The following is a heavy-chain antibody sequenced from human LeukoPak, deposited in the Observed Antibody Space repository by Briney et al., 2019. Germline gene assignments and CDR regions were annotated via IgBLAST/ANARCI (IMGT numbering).Heavy chain of an antibody. CDR3: AREYVVPAYYYYGMDV. V-gene: IGHV1-2*04. J-gene: IGHJ6*04. D-gene: IGHD2-2*01. CDR2: INPTSGGT. Sequence: GASVKVSCKASGYTFTGYYMHWVRQAPGQGLEWMGWINPTSGGTNYAQKFQGWVTMTRDTSISTAYMELSRLRSDDTAVYYCAREYVVPAYYYYGMDVWGNGTTITVSS. CDR1: GYTFTGYY.